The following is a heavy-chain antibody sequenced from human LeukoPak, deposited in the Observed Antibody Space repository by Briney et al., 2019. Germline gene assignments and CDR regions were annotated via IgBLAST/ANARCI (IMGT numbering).Heavy chain of an antibody. CDR2: IYITGST. CDR3: ARVRIGETSYDASDV. V-gene: IGHV4-59*13. Sequence: SETLSLTCPVSGGSLSYYYWLWIRQPPAQGRALMGDIYITGSTNYNPYLKRRVTMSVDTSKNQFSLRLSSVTAADTAVYYCARVRIGETSYDASDVWGLGTMVTVSS. D-gene: IGHD1-26*01. J-gene: IGHJ3*01. CDR1: GGSLSYYY.